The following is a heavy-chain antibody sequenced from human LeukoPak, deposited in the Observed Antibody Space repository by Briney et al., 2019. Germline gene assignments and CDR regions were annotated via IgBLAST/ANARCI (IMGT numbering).Heavy chain of an antibody. CDR2: INHSGST. D-gene: IGHD4-17*01. V-gene: IGHV4-34*08. CDR3: ARADFGLKYYFDC. CDR1: GGTFRSYY. J-gene: IGHJ4*02. Sequence: PSETLSLTCAAYGGTFRSYYWTWIRQPPGKGLEWIGAINHSGSTIYNPSPKSRVTISVDASKNQFSLMLSSVTAADTAVYYCARADFGLKYYFDCWGQGTLVTVSS.